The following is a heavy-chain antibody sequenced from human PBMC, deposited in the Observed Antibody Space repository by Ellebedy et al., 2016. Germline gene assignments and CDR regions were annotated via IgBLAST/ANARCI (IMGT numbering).Heavy chain of an antibody. CDR1: GGSTASTHDW. V-gene: IGHV4-39*07. CDR2: IRYDGHT. J-gene: IGHJ4*02. CDR3: ARDPDDSDFDY. Sequence: SETLSLTCTVFGGSTASTHDWWGWIRQRPGQGLEWIASIRYDGHTYNNLSLKSRVTISMDPSKNQVSLRLSSVTAADTAVYYCARDPDDSDFDYWGQGTLVSVSS. D-gene: IGHD1-14*01.